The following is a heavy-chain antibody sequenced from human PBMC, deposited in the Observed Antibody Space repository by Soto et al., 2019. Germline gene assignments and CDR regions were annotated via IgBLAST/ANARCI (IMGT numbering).Heavy chain of an antibody. CDR3: AKDSWGGTVSGWSHDS. V-gene: IGHV3-23*01. D-gene: IGHD6-19*01. CDR2: IRGRGA. CDR1: GFTFTNYP. Sequence: EVQLLESGGGLVQRGGSLRPSRAASGFTFTNYPMSWGRQARGKGLEGVSVIRGRGAFSADSGKGRFTITSDHSKNTLYMQMKSMRGDDTAVYYCAKDSWGGTVSGWSHDSWGQGTLVTVSS. J-gene: IGHJ4*02.